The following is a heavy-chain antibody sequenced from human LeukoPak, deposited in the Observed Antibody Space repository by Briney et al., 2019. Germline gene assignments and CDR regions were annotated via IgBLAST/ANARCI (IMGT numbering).Heavy chain of an antibody. D-gene: IGHD1-26*01. Sequence: GESLKISCKGSGYSFTSYWIGCVRQMPGKGLEWMGIIYPGDSDIRYSPSFQGQVTISADKSISTAYLQWRSLKASDTAMYYCARQARFADWGYYKDSFDYWGQRTLVTVSS. J-gene: IGHJ4*02. CDR3: ARQARFADWGYYKDSFDY. V-gene: IGHV5-51*01. CDR1: GYSFTSYW. CDR2: IYPGDSDI.